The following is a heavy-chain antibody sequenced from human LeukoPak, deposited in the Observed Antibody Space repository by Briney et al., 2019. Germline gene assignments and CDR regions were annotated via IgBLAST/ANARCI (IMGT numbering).Heavy chain of an antibody. V-gene: IGHV3-23*01. Sequence: GGSLRLSCVASGFTFSSYEMNWVRQAPGKGLEWVSSFSGSGGSTYYADSVKGRFTISRDNSKNTLYLQMNSLRAEDTAAYYCAKDLGMQVWFPLWGQGTLVTVSS. J-gene: IGHJ4*02. CDR3: AKDLGMQVWFPL. D-gene: IGHD5-18*01. CDR1: GFTFSSYE. CDR2: FSGSGGST.